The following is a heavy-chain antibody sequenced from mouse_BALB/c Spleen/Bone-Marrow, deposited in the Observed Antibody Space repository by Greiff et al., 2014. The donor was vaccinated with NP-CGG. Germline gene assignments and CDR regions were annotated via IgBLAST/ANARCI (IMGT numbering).Heavy chain of an antibody. CDR1: GYRFTSYY. Sequence: VQLVESGPELVKPGASVKISCKASGYRFTSYYIHWVKQRPGQGLEWIGWIFPVSVNNKYNEKFRGKATLTADTSSSTAYMQLSSLTSEDSAVYFCARGKDAMDYWGQGTSVTVSS. CDR2: IFPVSVNN. J-gene: IGHJ4*01. CDR3: ARGKDAMDY. V-gene: IGHV1-66*01.